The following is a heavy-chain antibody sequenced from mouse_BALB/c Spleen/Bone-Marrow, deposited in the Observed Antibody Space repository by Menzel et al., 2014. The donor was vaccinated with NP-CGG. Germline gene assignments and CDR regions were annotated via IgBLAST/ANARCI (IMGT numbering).Heavy chain of an antibody. J-gene: IGHJ2*01. D-gene: IGHD2-3*01. Sequence: VQLQQSGPELVKPGASVKISCKTSGYTFSDYTLHWVKQSHGKSLEWIGGVNPNIGGTSYNQKFKGKASLTVNKSSTTAYMELRSLTSDDSAVYYCARGRWSHWGQGTTLTVSS. CDR2: VNPNIGGT. V-gene: IGHV1-22*01. CDR3: ARGRWSH. CDR1: GYTFSDYT.